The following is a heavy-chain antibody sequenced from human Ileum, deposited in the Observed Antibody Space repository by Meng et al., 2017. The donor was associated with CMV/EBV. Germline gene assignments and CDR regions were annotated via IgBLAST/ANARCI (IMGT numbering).Heavy chain of an antibody. J-gene: IGHJ4*02. CDR2: ISGSGDRT. CDR3: AKDMNTVATAPFDY. Sequence: VSGFTFSNYAMSWVRQAPGKGLEWVSAISGSGDRTYYADSVKGRFTISRDNSKNTLYLQMSSLRVEDTAIYYCAKDMNTVATAPFDYWGQGTLVTVSS. CDR1: GFTFSNYA. V-gene: IGHV3-23*01. D-gene: IGHD5-12*01.